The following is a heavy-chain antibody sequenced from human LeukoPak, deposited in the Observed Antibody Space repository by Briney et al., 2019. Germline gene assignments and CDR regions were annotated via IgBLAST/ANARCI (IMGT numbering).Heavy chain of an antibody. J-gene: IGHJ6*02. D-gene: IGHD4-11*01. V-gene: IGHV4-59*01. Sequence: SETLSLTCSVSGGSISTYYWSWIRQPPGKGLEWIGYIYYSGSTNYNPSLKSRVIISVDTSKNQFSLDLTSVTAADSVVYFCARSYSNFYYGMDVWGQGTTVTVSS. CDR1: GGSISTYY. CDR3: ARSYSNFYYGMDV. CDR2: IYYSGST.